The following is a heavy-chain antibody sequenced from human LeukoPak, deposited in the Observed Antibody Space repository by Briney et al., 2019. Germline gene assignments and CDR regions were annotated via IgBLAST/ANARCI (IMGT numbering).Heavy chain of an antibody. D-gene: IGHD4-17*01. CDR1: GFNFTNYN. CDR2: IHSSSGSI. J-gene: IGHJ4*02. V-gene: IGHV3-21*03. Sequence: GGSLRLSCAASGFNFTNYNMNWVRQAPGKGLEWVSSIHSSSGSIYYTDSMKGRFTISRDNAKNSLYLQMNSLKTEDTAVYYCTTQGNYGDLFYWGQGTLVTVSS. CDR3: TTQGNYGDLFY.